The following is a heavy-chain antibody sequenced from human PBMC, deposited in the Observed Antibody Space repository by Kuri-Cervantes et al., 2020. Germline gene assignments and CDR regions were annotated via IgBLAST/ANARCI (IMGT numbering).Heavy chain of an antibody. V-gene: IGHV3-21*01. Sequence: GGSLRLSCAASGFTLSSYSMNWVRQAPGKGLEWVSSISSSSSYIYYADSVKGRFTISGDNAKNSLYLQMNSLRAEDTAVYYCAGSSWSHDAFDIWGQGTMVTVSS. CDR1: GFTLSSYS. CDR2: ISSSSSYI. J-gene: IGHJ3*02. CDR3: AGSSWSHDAFDI. D-gene: IGHD6-13*01.